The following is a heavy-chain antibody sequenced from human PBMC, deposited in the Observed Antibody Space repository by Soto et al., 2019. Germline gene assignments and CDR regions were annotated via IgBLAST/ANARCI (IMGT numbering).Heavy chain of an antibody. Sequence: PSETLSLTCTVSGGSINNFYWNWIRHSPGKGLEWIGYIYSSGYTNYNPSLKTRVTMSVDTSKNQFSLKLNSVTAADTAIYYCARGYANERTFGFDHCGQGTLVTVST. V-gene: IGHV4-59*01. D-gene: IGHD5-12*01. CDR2: IYSSGYT. CDR3: ARGYANERTFGFDH. CDR1: GGSINNFY. J-gene: IGHJ4*02.